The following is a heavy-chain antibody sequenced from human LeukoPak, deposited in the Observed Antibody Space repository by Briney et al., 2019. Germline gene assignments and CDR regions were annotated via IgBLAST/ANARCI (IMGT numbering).Heavy chain of an antibody. V-gene: IGHV3-11*01. J-gene: IGHJ4*02. CDR3: AKRRDYFDL. Sequence: GGSLRLSCEASGFTFSDFYMSWIRQAPGKGLEWLSYISGSGNNIYYADSVRGRSTISRDNSQNSLYLQMNSLRTEDTAVYYCAKRRDYFDLWGQGTLVTVSS. CDR1: GFTFSDFY. CDR2: ISGSGNNI.